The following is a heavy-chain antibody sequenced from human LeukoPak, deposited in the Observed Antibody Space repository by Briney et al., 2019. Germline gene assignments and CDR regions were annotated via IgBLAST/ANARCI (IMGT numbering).Heavy chain of an antibody. CDR2: MNPNSGNT. J-gene: IGHJ5*02. D-gene: IGHD4-23*01. CDR1: GYTFTSYG. Sequence: ASVKVSCKASGYTFTSYGINWVRQATGQGLEWIGWMNPNSGNTGYAQKFQGRVTMTRNTSISTAYMELSSLRSEDTAVYYCARQGLRGFWFDPWGQGTLVTVSS. CDR3: ARQGLRGFWFDP. V-gene: IGHV1-8*01.